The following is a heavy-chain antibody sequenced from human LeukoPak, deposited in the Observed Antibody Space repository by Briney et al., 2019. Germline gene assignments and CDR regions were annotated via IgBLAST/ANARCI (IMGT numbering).Heavy chain of an antibody. D-gene: IGHD2-15*01. CDR3: ANDIGYCSGGSCYSFDY. V-gene: IGHV3-23*01. CDR1: GFTFSSYA. CDR2: ISGSGGST. J-gene: IGHJ4*02. Sequence: PGGSLRLSCAASGFTFSSYAMSWVRQAPGKGLEWVSAISGSGGSTYYADSVKGRFTISRDNSKNTLYLQMNSLRAEDTAVYYCANDIGYCSGGSCYSFDYWGQGTLVTVSS.